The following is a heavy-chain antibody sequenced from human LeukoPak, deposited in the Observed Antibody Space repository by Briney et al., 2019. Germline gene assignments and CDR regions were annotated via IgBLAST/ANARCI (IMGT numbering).Heavy chain of an antibody. J-gene: IGHJ5*02. CDR2: ISHTGLT. Sequence: SETLSLTCAVYGGSFGGYYWTLIRQTPGKGLEWIGEISHTGLTGSNPSLKSRVTIFVDPSKKQFSLRMTSVTAADTGVYYCARVPDITARPCDTWGPGTLVTVSS. D-gene: IGHD1-1*01. CDR3: ARVPDITARPCDT. CDR1: GGSFGGYY. V-gene: IGHV4-34*01.